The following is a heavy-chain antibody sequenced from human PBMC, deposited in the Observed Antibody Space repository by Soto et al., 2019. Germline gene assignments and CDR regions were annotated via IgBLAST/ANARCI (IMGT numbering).Heavy chain of an antibody. Sequence: SETLSLTCAVYGGSFSGYYWSWIRQPPGKGLEWIGEINHSGSTNYNPSLKSRVTISVDTSKNQFSLKLSSVTAADTAVYYCARTAPPLGPHIFLYYYYYMDVWGKGTTVTVSS. CDR2: INHSGST. CDR1: GGSFSGYY. V-gene: IGHV4-34*01. CDR3: ARTAPPLGPHIFLYYYYYMDV. J-gene: IGHJ6*03. D-gene: IGHD2-21*01.